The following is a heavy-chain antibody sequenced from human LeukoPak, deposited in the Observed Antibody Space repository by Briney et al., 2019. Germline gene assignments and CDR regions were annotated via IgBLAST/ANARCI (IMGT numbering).Heavy chain of an antibody. Sequence: PGGSLRLSCAASGFTFSSYGMHWVRQAPGKGLEWVAVIWYDGSNKYYADSVKGRFTISRDNSKNTLYLQMNSLRAEDTAVYYCARGDYYGSGSYFDYWGQGTLVTVSS. V-gene: IGHV3-33*01. CDR1: GFTFSSYG. D-gene: IGHD3-10*01. CDR2: IWYDGSNK. J-gene: IGHJ4*02. CDR3: ARGDYYGSGSYFDY.